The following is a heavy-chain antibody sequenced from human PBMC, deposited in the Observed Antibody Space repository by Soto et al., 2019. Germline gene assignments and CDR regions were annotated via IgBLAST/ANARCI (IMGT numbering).Heavy chain of an antibody. CDR2: ISSSGSTI. CDR1: GFTFSDYY. D-gene: IGHD2-8*01. J-gene: IGHJ4*02. CDR3: AKARCTTSNCYVPDY. V-gene: IGHV3-11*01. Sequence: GGSLRLSCAASGFTFSDYYMSWIRQAPGKGLEWVSYISSSGSTIYYADSVKGRFTISRDNAKKTLYLQMNSLRAEDTAVYYCAKARCTTSNCYVPDYWGQGTLVTVSS.